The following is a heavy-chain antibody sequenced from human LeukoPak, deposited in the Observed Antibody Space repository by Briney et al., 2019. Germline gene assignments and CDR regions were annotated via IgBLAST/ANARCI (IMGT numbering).Heavy chain of an antibody. D-gene: IGHD2-8*01. Sequence: GGSLRLSCAASGFTFSSYSMNWVRQAPGKGLEWVSYISSSSSTIYYADSVKGRFTISRDNAKNSLYLQMNSLKTEDTAVYYCIRGLFSGYYWSSEGNDYWGQGTLVTVSS. CDR2: ISSSSSTI. J-gene: IGHJ4*02. CDR3: IRGLFSGYYWSSEGNDY. V-gene: IGHV3-48*01. CDR1: GFTFSSYS.